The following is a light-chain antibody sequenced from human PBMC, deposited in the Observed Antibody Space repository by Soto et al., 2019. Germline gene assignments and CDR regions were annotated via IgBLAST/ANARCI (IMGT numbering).Light chain of an antibody. J-gene: IGKJ5*01. V-gene: IGKV1-5*01. CDR2: DAS. Sequence: GDRVTITCRASQSISSWLAWYQQKPGKAPKLLIYDASSLESGVPSRFSGSGSGTEFTLTISSLQPDDSATYFCQQLNSYPQTFGQGTRLEI. CDR3: QQLNSYPQT. CDR1: QSISSW.